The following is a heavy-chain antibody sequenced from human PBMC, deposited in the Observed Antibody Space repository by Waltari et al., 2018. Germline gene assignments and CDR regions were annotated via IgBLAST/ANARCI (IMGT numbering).Heavy chain of an antibody. CDR2: IYNDGSS. J-gene: IGHJ4*02. CDR1: GFTVSTNY. V-gene: IGHV3-53*01. D-gene: IGHD2-15*01. Sequence: EVQVVESGGGLIQPGGSLRLSCAASGFTVSTNYMTWVRQAPGTGLEGVSVIYNDGSSYYADSVKGRFTISRDNSKNTLYLQMNSLRAEDTAIYFCARDDCSGGSCYGAYWGQGTLVTVSS. CDR3: ARDDCSGGSCYGAY.